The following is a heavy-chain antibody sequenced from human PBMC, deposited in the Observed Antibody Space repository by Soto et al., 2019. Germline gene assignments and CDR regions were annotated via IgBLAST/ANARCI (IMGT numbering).Heavy chain of an antibody. J-gene: IGHJ3*02. Sequence: GGSLRLSCAASGFTFDDYAMHWVRQAPGKGLEWVSGISWNSGSIGYADSVKGRFTISRDNAKNSLYLQMNSLRAEDTALYYCAKLLWFGDPGDFGNWNAFDIWGQGTMVTVSS. CDR1: GFTFDDYA. CDR2: ISWNSGSI. D-gene: IGHD3-10*01. CDR3: AKLLWFGDPGDFGNWNAFDI. V-gene: IGHV3-9*01.